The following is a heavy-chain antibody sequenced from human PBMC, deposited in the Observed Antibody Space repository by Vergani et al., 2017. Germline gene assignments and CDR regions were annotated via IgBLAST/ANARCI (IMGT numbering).Heavy chain of an antibody. Sequence: EVQLVESGGGLVKPGGSLRLSCAASGFSFGNYAMHWVRHAPGKGLEWVSSISSSSSYIYYADSVKGRFTISRDNAKNSLYLQMNSLRAQDTAVYYCARDSWIAVAGTPSPAKTNWFDPWGQGTLVTVSS. CDR2: ISSSSSYI. D-gene: IGHD6-19*01. CDR3: ARDSWIAVAGTPSPAKTNWFDP. J-gene: IGHJ5*02. CDR1: GFSFGNYA. V-gene: IGHV3-21*01.